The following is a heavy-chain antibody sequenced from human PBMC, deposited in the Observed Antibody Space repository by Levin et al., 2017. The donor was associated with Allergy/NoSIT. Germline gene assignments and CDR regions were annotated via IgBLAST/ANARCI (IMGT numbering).Heavy chain of an antibody. CDR2: IYPGDSDT. J-gene: IGHJ6*02. V-gene: IGHV5-51*01. CDR3: ATDEYEMDV. D-gene: IGHD2-2*01. Sequence: RGESLKISCKASGYSFTSYWIAWVRQMPGKGLEWMGSIYPGDSDTRYSPSFQGQVTISADKSISTAYLQWTSLKAADTAMYYCATDEYEMDVWGQGTTVTVSS. CDR1: GYSFTSYW.